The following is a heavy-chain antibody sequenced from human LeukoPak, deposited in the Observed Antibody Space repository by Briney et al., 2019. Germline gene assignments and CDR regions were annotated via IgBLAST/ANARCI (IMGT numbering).Heavy chain of an antibody. Sequence: PGGSLRLSCAASGFTFSTYNMNWVRQAPGKGLEWVSFISSGSEIIYYADSVKGRFTVSRDNAKNSLYLQMNSLRDEDTAVYYCARDKREYSYGLFDYWGQGTLVTVSS. D-gene: IGHD5-18*01. CDR2: ISSGSEII. V-gene: IGHV3-48*02. J-gene: IGHJ4*02. CDR3: ARDKREYSYGLFDY. CDR1: GFTFSTYN.